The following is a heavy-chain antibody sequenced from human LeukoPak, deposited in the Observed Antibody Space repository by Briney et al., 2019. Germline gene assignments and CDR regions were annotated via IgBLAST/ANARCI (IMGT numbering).Heavy chain of an antibody. D-gene: IGHD2-2*01. CDR1: GGSISSYY. V-gene: IGHV4-4*07. J-gene: IGHJ4*02. Sequence: SETLSLTCTVSGGSISSYYWSWIRQPAGKGLEWIGRIYTSGSTNYNPSLKSRVTMSVDTSKNQSSLKLSSVTAADTAVYYCAGRYCSSTSCPFDYWGQGTLVTVSS. CDR2: IYTSGST. CDR3: AGRYCSSTSCPFDY.